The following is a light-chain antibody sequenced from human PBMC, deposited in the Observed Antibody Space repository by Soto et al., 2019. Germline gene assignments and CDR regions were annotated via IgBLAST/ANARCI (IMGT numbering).Light chain of an antibody. CDR2: DVS. CDR3: CSYAGSPTWV. Sequence: QSALTQPRSVSGSPGQSVTISCTGTSSDVGGYNYVSWYQQHPGKAPKLIIYDVSKRPSGVPDRFSGSKSGNTASLTISGLQAEDEADYYCCSYAGSPTWVFGGGTKVTVL. J-gene: IGLJ3*02. CDR1: SSDVGGYNY. V-gene: IGLV2-11*01.